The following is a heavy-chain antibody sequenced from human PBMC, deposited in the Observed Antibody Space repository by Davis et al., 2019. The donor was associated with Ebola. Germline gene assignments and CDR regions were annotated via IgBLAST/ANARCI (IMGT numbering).Heavy chain of an antibody. D-gene: IGHD5-18*01. J-gene: IGHJ4*02. Sequence: AASVKVSCKTSGYTLTDYDINWVRQATGQGLEWMGWMDPNTDTTGYAQKFQGRVIMTWDTSIRTAYMELKSLTFEDTAVYYCTRGASYPAVVPSDFDFWGQGTLVTVSS. CDR3: TRGASYPAVVPSDFDF. V-gene: IGHV1-8*01. CDR1: GYTLTDYD. CDR2: MDPNTDTT.